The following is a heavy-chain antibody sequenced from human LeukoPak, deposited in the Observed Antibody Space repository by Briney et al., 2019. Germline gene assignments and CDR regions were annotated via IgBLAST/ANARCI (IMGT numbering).Heavy chain of an antibody. CDR3: AREDPQTTVPEGLDV. CDR1: GGSISNYY. CDR2: IYFSGTT. D-gene: IGHD4-17*01. Sequence: PSETLSLTCTVSGGSISNYYWSWLRQPPGKGLEWTGYIYFSGTTNINPSLKSRVTISVDMSKNQFSLKLSSVTAADTAVYYCAREDPQTTVPEGLDVWGQGTTVTVSS. V-gene: IGHV4-59*01. J-gene: IGHJ6*02.